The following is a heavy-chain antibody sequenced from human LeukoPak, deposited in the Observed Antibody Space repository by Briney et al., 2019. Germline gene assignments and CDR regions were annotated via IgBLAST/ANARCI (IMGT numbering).Heavy chain of an antibody. V-gene: IGHV1-24*01. CDR1: GYTLTELS. CDR3: ATAAGTLNGVDY. CDR2: FDPEDGET. D-gene: IGHD6-13*01. Sequence: ASVKVSCKVSGYTLTELSMHWVRQAPGKGLEWMGGFDPEDGETIYAQKFQGRVTMTEDTSTDTAYMELSSLRSEDTAVYYCATAAGTLNGVDYWGQGTLVTVSS. J-gene: IGHJ4*02.